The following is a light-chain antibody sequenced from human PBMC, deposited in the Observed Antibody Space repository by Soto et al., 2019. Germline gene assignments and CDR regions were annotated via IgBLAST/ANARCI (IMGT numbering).Light chain of an antibody. CDR1: QRISNNW. Sequence: EIVLTQSPGALSLSPGEGATLSCRASQRISNNWLAWYQQKPGQAPRLLIYGAFNRAAGTPDRFSGSGSGTDFTLTISGLEADDFAVYYCHQSGTTPSSFGQGTTVEVK. J-gene: IGKJ2*03. CDR2: GAF. CDR3: HQSGTTPSS. V-gene: IGKV3-20*01.